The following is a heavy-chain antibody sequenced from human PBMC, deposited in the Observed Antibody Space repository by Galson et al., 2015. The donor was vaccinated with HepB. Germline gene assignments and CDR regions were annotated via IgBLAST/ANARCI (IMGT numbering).Heavy chain of an antibody. CDR2: ISAYNGNT. CDR3: AREHSSGWYGREQFDY. Sequence: SVKVSCKASGYTFTSYGISWVRQAPGQGLEWMGWISAYNGNTNYAQKLQGRVTMTTDTSTSTAYMELRSLRSDDTAVYYCAREHSSGWYGREQFDYWGQGTLVTVSS. J-gene: IGHJ4*02. CDR1: GYTFTSYG. D-gene: IGHD6-19*01. V-gene: IGHV1-18*01.